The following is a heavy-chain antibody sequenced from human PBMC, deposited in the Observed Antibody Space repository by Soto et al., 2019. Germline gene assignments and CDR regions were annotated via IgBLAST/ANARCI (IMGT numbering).Heavy chain of an antibody. CDR3: ARDPRGGRYSDNRMYYYTGGNWFDP. CDR2: INPKSGVT. V-gene: IGHV1-2*02. CDR1: GYTFTAYY. D-gene: IGHD3-10*01. J-gene: IGHJ5*02. Sequence: ASVKVSCKASGYTFTAYYIHWVRQAPGQGLEWMGWINPKSGVTEYAQKFQGRVTMTRDTSITTAYMDQGSLISDDTAVYYCARDPRGGRYSDNRMYYYTGGNWFDPWGQGTLVTVSS.